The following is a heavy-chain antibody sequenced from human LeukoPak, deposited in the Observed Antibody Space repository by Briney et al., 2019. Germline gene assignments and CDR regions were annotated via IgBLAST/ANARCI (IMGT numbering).Heavy chain of an antibody. CDR3: AKGSGYYFGAFDI. Sequence: GGSLRLSCAASGFTFSRYGMHWVRQAPGKGLEWVAVISYDGSNKYYADSVKGRFTISRDNSKNTLYLQMNSLRAEDTAVYYCAKGSGYYFGAFDIWGQGTMVTVSS. D-gene: IGHD3-22*01. V-gene: IGHV3-30*18. CDR2: ISYDGSNK. J-gene: IGHJ3*02. CDR1: GFTFSRYG.